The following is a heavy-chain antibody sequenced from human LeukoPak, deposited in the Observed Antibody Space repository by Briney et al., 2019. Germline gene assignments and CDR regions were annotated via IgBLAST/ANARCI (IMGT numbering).Heavy chain of an antibody. CDR2: INPAGGTT. CDR1: GYTFTSFY. Sequence: ASVKVSCKASGYTFTSFYMHWVRQAPGQGLEWMGVINPAGGTTRYAPDFQGRLTMTRDTSTNTFYMELSSLRSDDMAVYYCARDQAARTTHSSGMDVWGQGTTVTVSS. D-gene: IGHD1/OR15-1a*01. CDR3: ARDQAARTTHSSGMDV. V-gene: IGHV1-46*01. J-gene: IGHJ6*02.